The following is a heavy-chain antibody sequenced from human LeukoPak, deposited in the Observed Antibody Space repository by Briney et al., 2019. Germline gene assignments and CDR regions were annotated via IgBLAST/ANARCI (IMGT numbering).Heavy chain of an antibody. V-gene: IGHV3-74*01. CDR3: ARDQYSGSYYYYYYMDV. CDR1: GFTFSSYW. Sequence: GGSLRLSCAASGFTFSSYWMHWVRQAPGKGLVWVSRINSDGSSTSYADSVKGRFTISRDNAKNTLYLQMNSLRAEDTAVYYCARDQYSGSYYYYYYMDVWGKGTTVTISS. D-gene: IGHD1-26*01. J-gene: IGHJ6*03. CDR2: INSDGSST.